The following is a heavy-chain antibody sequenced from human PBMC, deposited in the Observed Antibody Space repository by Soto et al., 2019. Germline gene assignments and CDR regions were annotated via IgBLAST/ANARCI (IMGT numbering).Heavy chain of an antibody. CDR1: GFTFSDDA. CDR2: ISTNGGAT. V-gene: IGHV3-64D*08. Sequence: PGGSLRLSCSASGFTFSDDAMHWVRQGTGKGLEYVSSISTNGGATYYADSVKGRFTISRDNSKNTLNLQMSSLRAEDTAVYYCVKDFSTVTTGGGAFDIWGQGTMVTVSS. D-gene: IGHD4-17*01. J-gene: IGHJ3*02. CDR3: VKDFSTVTTGGGAFDI.